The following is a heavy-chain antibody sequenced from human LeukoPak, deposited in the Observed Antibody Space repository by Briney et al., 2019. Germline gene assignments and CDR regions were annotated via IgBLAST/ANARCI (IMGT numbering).Heavy chain of an antibody. V-gene: IGHV4-38-2*02. Sequence: PSETLSLTCTVSGYSISSGYYWGWIRQPPGKGLEWIGIIYHSGRTDYNPSLKSRVTISEDTSKNQFSLKLSSVTAADTAVYYCARGVDSSWPFLDVWGKGTTVTVSS. J-gene: IGHJ6*04. CDR1: GYSISSGYY. D-gene: IGHD6-13*01. CDR3: ARGVDSSWPFLDV. CDR2: IYHSGRT.